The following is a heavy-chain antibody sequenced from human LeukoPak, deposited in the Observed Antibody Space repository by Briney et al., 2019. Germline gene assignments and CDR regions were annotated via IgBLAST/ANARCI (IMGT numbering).Heavy chain of an antibody. V-gene: IGHV3-74*01. Sequence: GGSLRLSCVGSEFSFPNYAMSWVRQAPGRGLEWVSRINTDGTTTTYADSVKGRFSISRDNAKNTLYLQMNSLRVEDTAVYYCARPNWNLDLLDAFDVWGQGTMVTVSS. J-gene: IGHJ3*01. D-gene: IGHD1-1*01. CDR3: ARPNWNLDLLDAFDV. CDR1: EFSFPNYA. CDR2: INTDGTTT.